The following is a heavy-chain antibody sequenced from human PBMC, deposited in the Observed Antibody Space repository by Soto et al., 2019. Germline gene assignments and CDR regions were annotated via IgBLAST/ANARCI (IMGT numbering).Heavy chain of an antibody. D-gene: IGHD3-22*01. CDR1: GGTFSSY. V-gene: IGHV1-69*02. J-gene: IGHJ4*02. Sequence: SVKVSCKASGGTFSSYISWVRQAPGQGLEWMGRIIPILGIANYAQKFQGRVTITADKSTSTAYMELSSLRSEDTAVYYCARLLYYDSSGYPVDYWGQGTLVIVSS. CDR3: ARLLYYDSSGYPVDY. CDR2: IIPILGIA.